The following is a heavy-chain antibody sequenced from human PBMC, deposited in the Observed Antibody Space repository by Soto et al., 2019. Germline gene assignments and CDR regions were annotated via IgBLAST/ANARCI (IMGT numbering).Heavy chain of an antibody. J-gene: IGHJ5*02. CDR3: ARSGVVTLSNWFDP. D-gene: IGHD2-15*01. V-gene: IGHV4-30-4*01. CDR1: GGSISSGDYY. CDR2: IYYSGST. Sequence: TLSLTCSVSGGSISSGDYYWSWIRQPPGKGLEWIGYIYYSGSTYYNPSLKSRVTISVDTSKNQFSLELSSVTAADTAVYYCARSGVVTLSNWFDPWGQGTLGTVSS.